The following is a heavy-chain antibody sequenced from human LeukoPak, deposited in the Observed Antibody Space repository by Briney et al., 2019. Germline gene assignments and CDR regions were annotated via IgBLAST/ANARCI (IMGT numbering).Heavy chain of an antibody. J-gene: IGHJ4*02. V-gene: IGHV1-18*01. CDR1: GYSFAGYG. Sequence: ASVKVSCKASGYSFAGYGISWVRQAPGQGLEWIGWISTYSGNTNYAHNLQGRITVTTETSTSTAYMELRGLRSDDTAVYYCARVGAAPGHFDYWGQGTLVTVSS. CDR2: ISTYSGNT. D-gene: IGHD6-13*01. CDR3: ARVGAAPGHFDY.